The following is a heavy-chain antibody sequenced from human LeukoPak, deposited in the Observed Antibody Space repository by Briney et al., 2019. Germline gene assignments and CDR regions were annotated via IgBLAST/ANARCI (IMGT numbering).Heavy chain of an antibody. Sequence: GGSLSLSCAASGFIFSAFEMNWVRQAPGKGLEWGSYISSSGSTKYYADPVKGRFSISRDNAKNSLDLQMSSLRAEDTAIYYCARIIPPYDAFDLWGQGTWVTVSS. D-gene: IGHD2-21*01. CDR1: GFIFSAFE. CDR3: ARIIPPYDAFDL. J-gene: IGHJ3*01. CDR2: ISSSGSTK. V-gene: IGHV3-48*03.